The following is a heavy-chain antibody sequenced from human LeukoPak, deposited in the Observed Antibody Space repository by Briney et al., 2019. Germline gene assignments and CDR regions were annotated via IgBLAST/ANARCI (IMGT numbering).Heavy chain of an antibody. V-gene: IGHV4-38-2*02. Sequence: SETLSLTCDVSGYSISSGYYWGWIRQPPGKGLEWIGSIYHSGSTYYKPSLKSRVTISVDTSKNRFSLKLSSVTAADTALYYCARDDSGSFDYWGQGTLVIVSS. CDR3: ARDDSGSFDY. CDR2: IYHSGST. J-gene: IGHJ4*02. CDR1: GYSISSGYY. D-gene: IGHD3-10*01.